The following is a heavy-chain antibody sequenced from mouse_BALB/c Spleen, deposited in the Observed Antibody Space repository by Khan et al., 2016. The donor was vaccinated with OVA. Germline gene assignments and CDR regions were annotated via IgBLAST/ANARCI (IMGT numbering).Heavy chain of an antibody. J-gene: IGHJ3*01. CDR2: INTYSGEP. CDR3: TRGNFANEAWFAY. V-gene: IGHV9-1*02. CDR1: GYTFTNYG. Sequence: QIQLVQSGPELKKPGETVTISCKASGYTFTNYGVNWIKQAPGKGLKWMGWINTYSGEPAYADDFKGRYAFSLETSASTAYLQINNLNNEYMATYFCTRGNFANEAWFAYWGQGTLVTVSA.